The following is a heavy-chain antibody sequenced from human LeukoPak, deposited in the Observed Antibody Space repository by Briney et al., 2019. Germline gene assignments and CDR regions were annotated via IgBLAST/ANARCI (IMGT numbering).Heavy chain of an antibody. D-gene: IGHD5-18*01. V-gene: IGHV3-30-3*01. CDR1: GFTFSSYT. CDR2: VSFDGGNK. J-gene: IGHJ3*02. CDR3: ARDRGIQLNDAFDI. Sequence: GGSLRLSCAASGFTFSSYTIHWVRQAPGKGLEWVAVVSFDGGNKYYADSVKGRFTISRDNSKNTLSLQMNSLRAEDTAVYYCARDRGIQLNDAFDIWGQGSMVTVSS.